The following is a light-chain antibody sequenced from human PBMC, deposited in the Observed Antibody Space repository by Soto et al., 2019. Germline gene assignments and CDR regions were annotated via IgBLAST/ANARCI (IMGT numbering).Light chain of an antibody. Sequence: EMVLTQSPATLSLSPGERATLSCRASQSVSNYLAWYQQRPGQAPRLLIYDASNRATGIPARFSGSGSGTDFTLTISSLEPADFAVYYCQQRSNWPTFGQGTKVDIK. CDR3: QQRSNWPT. V-gene: IGKV3-11*01. J-gene: IGKJ1*01. CDR1: QSVSNY. CDR2: DAS.